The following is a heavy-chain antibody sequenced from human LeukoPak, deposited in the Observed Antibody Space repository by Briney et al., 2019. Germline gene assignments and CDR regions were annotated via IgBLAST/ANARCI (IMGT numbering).Heavy chain of an antibody. CDR2: INPNSGGT. Sequence: HVASVKVSCKASGYTFTGYYMHWVRQAPGQGLEWMGRINPNSGGTNYAQKFQDRVTMTRDTSISTTYMELSRLRSDDTAVYYCARLSIIAAATIGWGQGTLVTVSS. CDR3: ARLSIIAAATIG. V-gene: IGHV1-2*06. J-gene: IGHJ4*02. CDR1: GYTFTGYY. D-gene: IGHD1-26*01.